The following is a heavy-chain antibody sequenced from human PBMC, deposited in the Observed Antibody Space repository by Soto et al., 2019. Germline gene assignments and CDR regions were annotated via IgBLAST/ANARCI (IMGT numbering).Heavy chain of an antibody. V-gene: IGHV1-3*01. D-gene: IGHD2-2*01. CDR1: GYTFTSYA. J-gene: IGHJ5*02. CDR2: INAGNGNT. Sequence: ASVKVSCKASGYTFTSYAMHWVRQAPGQRLGWMGWINAGNGNTKYSQKFQGRVTITRDTSASTAYMELSSLRSEDTAVYYCARVYQHQLLLSWFDPWGQGTLVTVSS. CDR3: ARVYQHQLLLSWFDP.